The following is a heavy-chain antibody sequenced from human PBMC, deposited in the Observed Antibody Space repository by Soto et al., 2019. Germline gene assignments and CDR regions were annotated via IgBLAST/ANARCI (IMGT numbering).Heavy chain of an antibody. CDR3: ASGVVLGYYYYHMDL. J-gene: IGHJ6*02. CDR2: IYYSGSA. CDR1: GDSYTSVSDY. D-gene: IGHD3-3*02. Sequence: SETLSLTFNVSGDSYTSVSDYGSCIRKPPWKGLESIGYIYYSGSADYDTSHGIRVTISIDTSKNQFSLKLTSVTAADTDVYYCASGVVLGYYYYHMDLGGQGTTVPVYS. V-gene: IGHV4-61*01.